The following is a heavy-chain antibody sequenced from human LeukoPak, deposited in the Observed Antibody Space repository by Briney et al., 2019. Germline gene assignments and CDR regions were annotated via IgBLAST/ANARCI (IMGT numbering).Heavy chain of an antibody. CDR1: GGSISSYY. D-gene: IGHD2/OR15-2a*01. CDR2: ISDIGSI. J-gene: IGHJ4*02. CDR3: AGHHPRNTVDF. V-gene: IGHV4-59*08. Sequence: SETLSLTCTVSGGSISSYYWSWIRQPPGKGLEWIAYISDIGSINYNPSLKSRVTISLETSKNQFSLKLSSVTAADTAVYYCAGHHPRNTVDFWGQGTLVTVSS.